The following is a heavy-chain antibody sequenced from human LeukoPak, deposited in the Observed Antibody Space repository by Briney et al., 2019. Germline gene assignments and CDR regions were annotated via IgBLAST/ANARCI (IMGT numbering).Heavy chain of an antibody. CDR2: ISSSSSYI. J-gene: IGHJ6*02. CDR1: GITFGSYR. D-gene: IGHD3-10*01. CDR3: ARDGIAWFGDSLLYYGMDV. Sequence: KAGRSLRLSCVASGITFGSYRMKWGRPAPGKGLKWGSSISSSSSYIYYADSVKGRFTISRDNAKNSLYLQMNSLRAEDTAVYYCARDGIAWFGDSLLYYGMDVWGQGTTVTVSS. V-gene: IGHV3-21*01.